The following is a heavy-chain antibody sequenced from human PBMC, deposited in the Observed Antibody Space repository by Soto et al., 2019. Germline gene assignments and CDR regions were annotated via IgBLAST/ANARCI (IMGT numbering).Heavy chain of an antibody. CDR3: ARGRESFQFYYGMDV. J-gene: IGHJ6*02. V-gene: IGHV1-18*01. D-gene: IGHD3-3*01. CDR1: GYTFTTYA. Sequence: GASVKVSCKASGYTFTTYAISWVRQAPGQGLEWMGWISAYNGNTNYAQKLQGRVTMTTDTSTSTAYKKLRSLRSDDTAVYYCARGRESFQFYYGMDVWGQGTTVTVSS. CDR2: ISAYNGNT.